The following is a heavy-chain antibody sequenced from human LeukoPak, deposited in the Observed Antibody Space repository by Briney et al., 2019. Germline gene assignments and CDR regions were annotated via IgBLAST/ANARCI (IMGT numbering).Heavy chain of an antibody. J-gene: IGHJ4*02. Sequence: SVKVSCKASGGTFSSYAISWVRQAPGQGLEWMGGIIPIFGTANYAQKFQGRVTITADKSTSTAYMELSGLRSEDTAVYYCAGMGGWHDYYFDYWGQGTLVTVSS. CDR2: IIPIFGTA. V-gene: IGHV1-69*06. D-gene: IGHD6-19*01. CDR1: GGTFSSYA. CDR3: AGMGGWHDYYFDY.